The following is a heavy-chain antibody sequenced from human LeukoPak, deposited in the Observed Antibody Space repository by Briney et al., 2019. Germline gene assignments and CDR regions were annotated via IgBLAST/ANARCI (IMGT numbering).Heavy chain of an antibody. D-gene: IGHD3-10*01. V-gene: IGHV4-34*01. CDR3: ARGPNYGSGSYYNWRYFDY. Sequence: SETLSLTCTVSGGFISSYYWSWIRQPPGKGLEWIGEINHSGSTNYNPSLKSRVTISVDTSKNQFSLKLSSVTAADTAVYYCARGPNYGSGSYYNWRYFDYWGQGTLVTVSS. CDR1: GGFISSYY. CDR2: INHSGST. J-gene: IGHJ4*02.